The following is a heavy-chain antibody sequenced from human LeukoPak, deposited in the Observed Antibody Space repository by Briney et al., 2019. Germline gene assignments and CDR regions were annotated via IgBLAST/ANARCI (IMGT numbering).Heavy chain of an antibody. CDR1: GGSISSYY. J-gene: IGHJ4*02. V-gene: IGHV4-4*07. Sequence: SETLSLTCTVSGGSISSYYWSWIWQPAGKGLEWIGRIYTSGSTNYNPSLKSRVTMSVDTSKNQFSLKLSSVTAADTAVYYCARGDYYDSSGYYHFDYWGQGTLVTVSS. CDR2: IYTSGST. CDR3: ARGDYYDSSGYYHFDY. D-gene: IGHD3-22*01.